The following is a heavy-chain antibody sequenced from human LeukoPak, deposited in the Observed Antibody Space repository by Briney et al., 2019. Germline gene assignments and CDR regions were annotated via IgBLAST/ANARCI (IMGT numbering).Heavy chain of an antibody. D-gene: IGHD5-18*01. V-gene: IGHV3-66*02. CDR3: ARDKKRNSYGHNYYGMDV. J-gene: IGHJ6*02. CDR1: GFPVNSTY. Sequence: PGGSLRLSCAASGFPVNSTYMNWVRQAPGKGLEWVSVIHSGGSTYYADSVKGRFTISRDTSKNMLYLQMNSLRPEDTALYYCARDKKRNSYGHNYYGMDVWGQGTTVTVSS. CDR2: IHSGGST.